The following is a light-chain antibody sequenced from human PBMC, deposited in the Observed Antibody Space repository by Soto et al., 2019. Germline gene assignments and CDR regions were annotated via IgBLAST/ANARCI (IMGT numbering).Light chain of an antibody. Sequence: QSALTQPASVSGSPGQSITISCSGTSSDVGAYNFVSWYQHHPGKAPKLMIYEVRNRPSGVSNRFSGSKSGNTASLTISGLQAEDEAIYYCCSYTTSSNSVFGTGTKLTVL. CDR1: SSDVGAYNF. J-gene: IGLJ1*01. CDR2: EVR. V-gene: IGLV2-14*01. CDR3: CSYTTSSNSV.